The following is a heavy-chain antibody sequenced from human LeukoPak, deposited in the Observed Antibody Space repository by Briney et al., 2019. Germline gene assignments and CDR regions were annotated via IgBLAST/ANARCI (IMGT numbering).Heavy chain of an antibody. D-gene: IGHD2-15*01. CDR2: IRYDGSNK. V-gene: IGHV3-30*02. Sequence: TGGSLRLSCAASGFTFDDYGMHWVRQAPGKGLEWVAFIRYDGSNKYYADSVKGRFTISRDNSKNTLYLQMNSLRAEDTAVYYCAKDLQESLVVAALQPHWGQGTLVTVSS. J-gene: IGHJ4*02. CDR3: AKDLQESLVVAALQPH. CDR1: GFTFDDYG.